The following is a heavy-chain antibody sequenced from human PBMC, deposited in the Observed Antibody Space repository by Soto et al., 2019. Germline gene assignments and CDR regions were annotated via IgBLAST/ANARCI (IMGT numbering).Heavy chain of an antibody. J-gene: IGHJ3*02. Sequence: RLSCAASGFTFSSYAMHWVRQAPGKGLEWVAVISYDGSNKYYADSVKGRFTISRDNSKNTLYLQMNSLRAEDTAVYYCASGLIVVVTGYAFDIWGQGTMVTVSS. CDR3: ASGLIVVVTGYAFDI. V-gene: IGHV3-30-3*01. CDR2: ISYDGSNK. CDR1: GFTFSSYA. D-gene: IGHD2-21*02.